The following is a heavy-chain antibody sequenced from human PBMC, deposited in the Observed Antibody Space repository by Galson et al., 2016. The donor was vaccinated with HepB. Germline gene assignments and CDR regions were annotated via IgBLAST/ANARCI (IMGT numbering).Heavy chain of an antibody. V-gene: IGHV4-39*01. Sequence: SETLSLTCTVSGGSISSSSYYWGWIRQPPGKGLEWIGSIYYSGSAYYNPSLQSRVTISVDTSKNQFSLKMSSVTAADTAVYYCARRFRYTYGPPYGMDVWGQGTTGTVSS. CDR2: IYYSGSA. CDR1: GGSISSSSYY. D-gene: IGHD5-18*01. J-gene: IGHJ6*02. CDR3: ARRFRYTYGPPYGMDV.